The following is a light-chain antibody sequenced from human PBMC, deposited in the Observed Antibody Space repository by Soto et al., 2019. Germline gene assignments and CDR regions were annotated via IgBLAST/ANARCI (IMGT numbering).Light chain of an antibody. CDR1: SSNIGSNY. CDR3: AAWDDSLSGVV. CDR2: SHN. Sequence: QSVLTQPPSASGTPGQRVTISCSGSSSNIGSNYVYWYQQLPGAAPKLLIYSHNIRPSGVPDRFSGSTSGTSASLAISGLRSEYEADYHCAAWDDSLSGVVFGGGTKLTVL. V-gene: IGLV1-47*02. J-gene: IGLJ2*01.